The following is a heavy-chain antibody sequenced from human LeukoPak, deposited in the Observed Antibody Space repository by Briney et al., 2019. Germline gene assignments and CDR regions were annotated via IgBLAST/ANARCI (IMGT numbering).Heavy chain of an antibody. V-gene: IGHV1-18*01. J-gene: IGHJ4*02. D-gene: IGHD3-22*01. CDR1: GYTFTSYG. CDR3: ARNRGRPYYYDSSGYLDY. Sequence: GASVKVSCKASGYTFTSYGISWVRQAPGQGLEWMGWISAYNGNTNYAQKLQGRVTMTTDTSTSTAYMELRSLRSDDTAVYYCARNRGRPYYYDSSGYLDYWGQGTLVNVSS. CDR2: ISAYNGNT.